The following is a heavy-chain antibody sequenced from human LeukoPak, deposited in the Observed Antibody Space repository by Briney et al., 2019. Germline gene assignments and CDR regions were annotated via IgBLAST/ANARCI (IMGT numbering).Heavy chain of an antibody. D-gene: IGHD2-15*01. CDR1: GYTFTGYY. CDR3: ARTCSGGSCSNFDY. J-gene: IGHJ4*02. CDR2: INPNSGGT. Sequence: ASVRVSCKASGYTFTGYYLHWVRQAPGQGLEWMGWINPNSGGTNYAQKFQGRVTMTRDTSISTAYMELSSLRSEDTAVYYCARTCSGGSCSNFDYWGQGTLVTVSS. V-gene: IGHV1-2*02.